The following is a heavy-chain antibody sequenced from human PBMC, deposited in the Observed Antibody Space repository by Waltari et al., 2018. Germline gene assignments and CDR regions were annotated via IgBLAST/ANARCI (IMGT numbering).Heavy chain of an antibody. CDR3: AKVSLVGPWRATYFDY. Sequence: QVQLVESGGGVVQPGGSLRLSCAASGFTFSSYGMHWVRQAPGKGLEWVAFIRYDGSNKYYADSVKGRFTISRDKSKNTLYLQMNSLRAEDTAVYYCAKVSLVGPWRATYFDYWGQGTLVTVSS. V-gene: IGHV3-30*02. CDR2: IRYDGSNK. CDR1: GFTFSSYG. D-gene: IGHD2-15*01. J-gene: IGHJ4*02.